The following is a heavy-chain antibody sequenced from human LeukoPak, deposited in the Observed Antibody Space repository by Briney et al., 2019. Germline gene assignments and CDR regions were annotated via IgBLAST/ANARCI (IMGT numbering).Heavy chain of an antibody. CDR3: ARDSGTTGEVKFDP. CDR2: IYSSGST. CDR1: GGSVSSYY. D-gene: IGHD3-10*01. Sequence: SETLSLTCTVSGGSVSSYYWSWIRQPAGKGLEWSGRIYSSGSTDYNPSLKSRVTMSVDTSKNKFSLKLSSVTAADTAVYYCARDSGTTGEVKFDPWGQGTLVTVSS. J-gene: IGHJ5*02. V-gene: IGHV4-4*07.